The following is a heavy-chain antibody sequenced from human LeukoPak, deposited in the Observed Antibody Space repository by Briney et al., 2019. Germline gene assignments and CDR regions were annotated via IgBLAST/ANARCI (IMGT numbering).Heavy chain of an antibody. CDR1: GGSISSGGYS. Sequence: SETLSLTCAVSGGSISSGGYSWSWIRQPPGKGLEWIGYIYHSGSTYYNPSLKSRVTISVDRSKNQFSLKLSSVTAADTAVYYCATGPYGSGVDYYYYYGMDVWGQGTTVTVSS. CDR2: IYHSGST. J-gene: IGHJ6*02. D-gene: IGHD3-10*01. CDR3: ATGPYGSGVDYYYYYGMDV. V-gene: IGHV4-30-2*02.